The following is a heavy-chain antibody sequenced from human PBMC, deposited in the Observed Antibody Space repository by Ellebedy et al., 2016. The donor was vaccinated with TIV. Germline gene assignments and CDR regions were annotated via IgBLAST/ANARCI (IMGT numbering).Heavy chain of an antibody. CDR1: GYSFPNYW. CDR2: IYPGYSDT. J-gene: IGHJ6*02. Sequence: PGGSLRLSCKGSGYSFPNYWIGWVRQMPGKGLEWMGIIYPGYSDTKYSPSFQGQVTMSADKSTSTAYLQWSSLKASDTAMYYCARHRAATNYNSGMDVWGQGTTVTVSS. V-gene: IGHV5-51*01. D-gene: IGHD5-12*01. CDR3: ARHRAATNYNSGMDV.